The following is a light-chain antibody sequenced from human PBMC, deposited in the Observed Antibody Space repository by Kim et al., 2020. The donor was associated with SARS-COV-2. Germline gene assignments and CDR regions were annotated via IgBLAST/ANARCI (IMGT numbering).Light chain of an antibody. Sequence: GQRVTAYCSGLRSNIGSNPVNWFQQVPGTAPTLFIYNDNQRPSGVPDRVAGSKSGTSASLAISGLQSEDEAYYFCAAWDYSLKGWVFGGGTQLTVL. CDR2: NDN. J-gene: IGLJ3*02. CDR1: RSNIGSNP. V-gene: IGLV1-44*01. CDR3: AAWDYSLKGWV.